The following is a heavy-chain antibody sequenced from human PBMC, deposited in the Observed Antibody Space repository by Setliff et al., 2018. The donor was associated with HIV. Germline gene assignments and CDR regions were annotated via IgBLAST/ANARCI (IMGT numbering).Heavy chain of an antibody. CDR3: ASALVGPTFFGHPTAVEGNDY. J-gene: IGHJ4*02. Sequence: GGSLRLSCAAAGFTFSSYWLHWVRQAPGKGLVWVSHINTDGGYTTYVDSGKGRFTITRDNSKNTLYLQMISLIPEDTAVYYCASALVGPTFFGHPTAVEGNDYWGQGTLVTVSS. CDR1: GFTFSSYW. D-gene: IGHD1-26*01. V-gene: IGHV3-74*01. CDR2: INTDGGYT.